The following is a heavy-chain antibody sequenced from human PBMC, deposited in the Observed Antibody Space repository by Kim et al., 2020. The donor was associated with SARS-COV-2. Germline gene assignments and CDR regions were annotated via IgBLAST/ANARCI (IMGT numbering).Heavy chain of an antibody. Sequence: SGPTLVNPTQTLTLTCTFSGFSLSTSGMCVSWIRQPPGKALEWLALIDWDDDKYYSTSLKTRLTISKDTSKNQVVLTMTNMDPVDTATYYCARITKKTYYDFWSGYYPSSGYYYGMDVWGQGTTVTVSS. CDR3: ARITKKTYYDFWSGYYPSSGYYYGMDV. CDR1: GFSLSTSGMC. D-gene: IGHD3-3*01. CDR2: IDWDDDK. V-gene: IGHV2-70*01. J-gene: IGHJ6*02.